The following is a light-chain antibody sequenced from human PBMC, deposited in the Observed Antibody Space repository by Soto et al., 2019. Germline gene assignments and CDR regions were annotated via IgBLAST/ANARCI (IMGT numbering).Light chain of an antibody. V-gene: IGKV1-8*01. CDR2: AAS. CDR3: QQYYSYPPT. Sequence: AIRMTQSPSSLSASTGDRVTITCRASQGISSFLAWYQQKPGKAPKLVIYAASTLQSGVPSRFSGSGSGTDFTLTISCLQSEDFETYYWQQYYSYPPTFGGGTKVEIK. CDR1: QGISSF. J-gene: IGKJ4*01.